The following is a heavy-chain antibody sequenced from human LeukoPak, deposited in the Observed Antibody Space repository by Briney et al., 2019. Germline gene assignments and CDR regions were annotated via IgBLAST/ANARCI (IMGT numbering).Heavy chain of an antibody. CDR1: GGSFSGYY. V-gene: IGHV4-34*01. CDR3: ARGGYSGYLNWFDP. Sequence: SETLSLTCAVYGGSFSGYYRSWIRQPPGKGLEWIGEINHSGSTNYNPSLKSRVTISVDTSKNQFSLKLSSVTAADTAVYYCARGGYSGYLNWFDPWGQGTLVTVSS. CDR2: INHSGST. J-gene: IGHJ5*02. D-gene: IGHD5-12*01.